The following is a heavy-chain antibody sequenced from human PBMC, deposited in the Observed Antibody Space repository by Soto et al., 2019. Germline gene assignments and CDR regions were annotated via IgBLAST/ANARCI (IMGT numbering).Heavy chain of an antibody. CDR3: AGGVLSGSYYNWFDP. CDR1: GYTFTGYY. V-gene: IGHV1-2*02. D-gene: IGHD1-26*01. CDR2: INPNSGGT. J-gene: IGHJ5*02. Sequence: ASVKVSCKASGYTFTGYYMHWVRQAPGQGLEWMGWINPNSGGTDYAQKFQGRVTMTRDTSISAAYMELSRLRSDDTAVYYCAGGVLSGSYYNWFDPWGQGTPVTVSS.